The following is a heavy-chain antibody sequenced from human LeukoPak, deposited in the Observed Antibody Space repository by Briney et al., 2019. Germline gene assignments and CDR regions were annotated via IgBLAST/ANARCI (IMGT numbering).Heavy chain of an antibody. Sequence: PSETLSLTCAVYGGSFSGYYWSWIRQPPGKGLEWIGEINHSGSTNYNPSLKSRVTISVDTSKNQFSLRLSSVTAADTAVYYCARVKDPGGYYYYYYMDVWGKGTTVTVSS. V-gene: IGHV4-34*01. CDR1: GGSFSGYY. CDR2: INHSGST. J-gene: IGHJ6*03. D-gene: IGHD3-16*01. CDR3: ARVKDPGGYYYYYYMDV.